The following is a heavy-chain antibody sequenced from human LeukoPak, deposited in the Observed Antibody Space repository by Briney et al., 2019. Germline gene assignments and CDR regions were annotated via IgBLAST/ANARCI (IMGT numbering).Heavy chain of an antibody. CDR2: INTNTGNT. CDR3: ARENFDFWPLGPYYYYYYLDV. V-gene: IGHV1-18*01. Sequence: ASVKVSCKAAGYTFINYGISWVRQAPGQGLEWVGWINTNTGNTNYAQKLQGRVAMTKDTSTTTAYMELSSLRSDDTAVYYCARENFDFWPLGPYYYYYYLDVWGKGTTVTVSS. CDR1: GYTFINYG. D-gene: IGHD3-3*01. J-gene: IGHJ6*03.